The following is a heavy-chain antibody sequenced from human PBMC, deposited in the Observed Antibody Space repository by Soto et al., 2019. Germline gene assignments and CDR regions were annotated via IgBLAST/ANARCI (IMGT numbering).Heavy chain of an antibody. CDR3: ARVKTYYDFWSGYFDY. Sequence: EVQLVESGGGLVKPGGSLRLSCAASGFTFSSYTVIWVRQAPGKGLEWVSSISSSSSYIYYADSVKGRFTISRDNANNSLDLQMNSLRAEDTAVYYCARVKTYYDFWSGYFDYWGQGTLVTVSS. J-gene: IGHJ4*02. CDR1: GFTFSSYT. D-gene: IGHD3-3*01. CDR2: ISSSSSYI. V-gene: IGHV3-21*02.